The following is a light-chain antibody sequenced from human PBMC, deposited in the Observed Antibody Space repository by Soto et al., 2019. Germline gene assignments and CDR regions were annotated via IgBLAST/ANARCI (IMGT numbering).Light chain of an antibody. CDR3: QQYNTWPPIT. CDR2: AAS. J-gene: IGKJ5*01. V-gene: IGKV3-15*01. Sequence: DIVMTQSPATLSVSPGEGASLSCRASQSIARNLAWYQHNPGQAPRLLIYAASTRATGIPARFSGSGSGTEFTLTISSLQSEDFAVYYCQQYNTWPPITFGQGTRLEIK. CDR1: QSIARN.